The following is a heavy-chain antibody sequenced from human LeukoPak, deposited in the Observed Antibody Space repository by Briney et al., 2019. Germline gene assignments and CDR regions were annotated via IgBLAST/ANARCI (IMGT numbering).Heavy chain of an antibody. CDR3: ARGASPKDAVFFDY. CDR1: GVSITSGSYY. V-gene: IGHV4-61*02. J-gene: IGHJ4*02. CDR2: VHSSGDI. Sequence: QTLSLTCSVSGVSITSGSYYWGWIRQSAGKGLEWIGRVHSSGDIYHNAAFRSRAAVSGDASKNQFSLQLASVTAADTAVYYCARGASPKDAVFFDYWGQGALITVSS. D-gene: IGHD3-16*01.